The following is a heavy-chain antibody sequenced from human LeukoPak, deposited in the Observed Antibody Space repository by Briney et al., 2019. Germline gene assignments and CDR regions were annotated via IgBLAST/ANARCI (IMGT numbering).Heavy chain of an antibody. CDR1: GFTFSSYG. CDR2: IWYDGSNK. Sequence: GGFLRLSCAASGFTFSSYGMHWVRQAPGKGLEWVAVIWYDGSNKYYADSVKGRFTISRDNSKNTLYLQMNSLRAEDTAVYYCAREVGYGDYGIDYWGQGTPVTVSS. CDR3: AREVGYGDYGIDY. J-gene: IGHJ4*02. D-gene: IGHD4-17*01. V-gene: IGHV3-33*01.